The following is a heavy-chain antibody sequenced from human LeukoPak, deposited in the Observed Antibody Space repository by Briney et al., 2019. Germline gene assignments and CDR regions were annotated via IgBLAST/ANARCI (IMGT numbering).Heavy chain of an antibody. CDR1: GYTFAGYY. J-gene: IGHJ4*02. Sequence: ASVKVSCKASGYTFAGYYMHWVRQAPGQGLEWMGWINPNSGATNYAQKFQGRVTMTRDTFISTAYMGLSRLRSDDTAVYYCARGGFRKWELPGGLFDYWGQGTLVTVSS. CDR3: ARGGFRKWELPGGLFDY. D-gene: IGHD1-26*01. CDR2: INPNSGAT. V-gene: IGHV1-2*02.